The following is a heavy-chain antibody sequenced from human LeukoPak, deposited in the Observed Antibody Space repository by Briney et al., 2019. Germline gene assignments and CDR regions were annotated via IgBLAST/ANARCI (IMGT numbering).Heavy chain of an antibody. V-gene: IGHV3-23*01. CDR2: ISGSGGST. D-gene: IGHD6-19*01. CDR1: GFTFSSYA. J-gene: IGHJ4*02. Sequence: GGSLRLSRAASGFTFSSYAMSWVRQAPGKGLEWVSAISGSGGSTYYADSVKGRFTISRDNSKNTLYLQMNSLRAEDTAVYYCAKVVGGWYYFDYWGQGTLVTVSS. CDR3: AKVVGGWYYFDY.